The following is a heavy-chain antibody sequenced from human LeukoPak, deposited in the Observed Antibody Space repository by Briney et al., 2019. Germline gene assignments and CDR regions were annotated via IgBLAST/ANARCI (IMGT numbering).Heavy chain of an antibody. CDR3: TTVHGAGPVNFDH. V-gene: IGHV3-15*01. CDR2: TKSRTEGETR. Sequence: GGALRLSCTASRFTSNSVWMTWVRQAPGKRLEWGGRTKSRTEGETRDYAAPVEGRFITSRAESENPLYLQMNSLKTEDTAVYYCTTVHGAGPVNFDHWGQGSLVTVSS. J-gene: IGHJ4*02. CDR1: RFTSNSVW. D-gene: IGHD3-16*01.